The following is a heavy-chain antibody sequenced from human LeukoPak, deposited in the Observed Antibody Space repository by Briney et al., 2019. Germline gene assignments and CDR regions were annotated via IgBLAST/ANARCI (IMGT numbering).Heavy chain of an antibody. CDR3: AKQDVRTLISAAGQRAFTV. D-gene: IGHD3-10*02. V-gene: IGHV1-69*01. CDR2: IIPIFGTT. CDR1: GVTSSIYA. Sequence: APVTVSSTASGVTSSIYAINWGRQAPGQGLEWMGGIIPIFGTTDYAQKFQGRVTITAAASTRTAYMDLSSLTSQDTAVYFCAKQDVRTLISAAGQRAFTVWGQGTTVTVS. J-gene: IGHJ3*01.